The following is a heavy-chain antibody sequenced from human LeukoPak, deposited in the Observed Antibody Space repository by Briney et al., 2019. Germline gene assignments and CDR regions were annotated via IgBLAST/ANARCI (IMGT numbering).Heavy chain of an antibody. Sequence: ASVKVSCKASGYTFTSYGISWVRQAPGQGLEWMGWISAYNGNTNYAQKLQGRVTMTTDTSTSTAYMELRSLRSDDTAVYYCARAYYDFWSGYYTYFDYRGQGTLVTVSS. D-gene: IGHD3-3*01. V-gene: IGHV1-18*01. CDR1: GYTFTSYG. J-gene: IGHJ4*02. CDR3: ARAYYDFWSGYYTYFDY. CDR2: ISAYNGNT.